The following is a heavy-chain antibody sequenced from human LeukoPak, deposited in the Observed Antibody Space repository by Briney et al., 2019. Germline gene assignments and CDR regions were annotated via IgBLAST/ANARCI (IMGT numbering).Heavy chain of an antibody. CDR1: GFTFSSYA. CDR2: ISGSGGST. V-gene: IGHV3-23*01. J-gene: IGHJ4*02. CDR3: AKGVAVTGYYSDY. D-gene: IGHD3-9*01. Sequence: GGSLRLSCAASGFTFSSYAMSWVRQAPGKGLEWVSAISGSGGSTYYADSVKGRFTISRENSKNTLYLQMNSLRAEDTAVYYCAKGVAVTGYYSDYWGQGTLVTVSS.